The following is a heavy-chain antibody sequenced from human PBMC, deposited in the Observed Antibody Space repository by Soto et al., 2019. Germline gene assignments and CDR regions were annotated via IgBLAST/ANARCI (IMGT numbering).Heavy chain of an antibody. CDR3: ARDTGRGDGLSFAFDY. D-gene: IGHD3-10*01. CDR1: GFTFSSYA. J-gene: IGHJ4*02. CDR2: ISYDGSNK. V-gene: IGHV3-30-3*01. Sequence: QVQLVESGGGVVQPGRSLRLSCAASGFTFSSYAMHWVRQAPGKGLEWVAVISYDGSNKYYTDSVKGRFTISRDNSKNALYLQMNSLRVEDTAAYYWARDTGRGDGLSFAFDYWGQGTLVTVST.